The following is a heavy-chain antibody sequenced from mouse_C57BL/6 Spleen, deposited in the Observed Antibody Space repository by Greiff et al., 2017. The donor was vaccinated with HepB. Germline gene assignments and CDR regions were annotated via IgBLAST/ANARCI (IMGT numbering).Heavy chain of an antibody. CDR3: ARSWDRDAMDY. Sequence: QVQLQQPGAELVKPGASVKMSCKASGYTFTSYWITWVKQRPGQGLEWIGDTYPGSGSTNYNEKFKSKATLTVDTSSSTAYMQLSSLTSEDSAVYYCARSWDRDAMDYWGQGTSVTVSS. D-gene: IGHD4-1*01. CDR1: GYTFTSYW. J-gene: IGHJ4*01. V-gene: IGHV1-55*01. CDR2: TYPGSGST.